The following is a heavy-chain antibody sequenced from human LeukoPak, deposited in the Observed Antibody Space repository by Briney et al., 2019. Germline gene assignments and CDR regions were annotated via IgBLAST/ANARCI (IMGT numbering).Heavy chain of an antibody. D-gene: IGHD2-15*01. J-gene: IGHJ3*02. CDR3: ARDLRYCSGGSCDHDAFDI. V-gene: IGHV4-59*01. CDR1: SGPLSSYH. Sequence: NPSETLSLTCTVSSGPLSSYHGSWSRQPPGKGLEWIGYIYYSGSNNYNPSLKSPVNKLVDTSKNHFSLKLSSVTAADTAVYYCARDLRYCSGGSCDHDAFDIWGQGTMVTVSS. CDR2: IYYSGSN.